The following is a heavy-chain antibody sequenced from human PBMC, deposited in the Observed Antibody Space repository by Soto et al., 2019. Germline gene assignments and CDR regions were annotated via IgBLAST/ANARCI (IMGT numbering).Heavy chain of an antibody. Sequence: QVQLVQSGAEVKKPGSSVKVSCKASGGTFSSYAISWVRQAPGQGREWMGGIIPIFGTANYAQKFQGRVTITADESTSTAYMELSSLRSEDTAVDYCARPTVYDSSGSDWYFDLWGRGTLVTVSS. CDR1: GGTFSSYA. J-gene: IGHJ2*01. V-gene: IGHV1-69*01. D-gene: IGHD3-22*01. CDR3: ARPTVYDSSGSDWYFDL. CDR2: IIPIFGTA.